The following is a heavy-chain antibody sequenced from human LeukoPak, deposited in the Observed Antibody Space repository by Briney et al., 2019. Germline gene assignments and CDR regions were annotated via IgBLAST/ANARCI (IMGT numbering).Heavy chain of an antibody. D-gene: IGHD2-15*01. J-gene: IGHJ5*01. CDR2: ISSSSSYI. CDR3: ARGALDAATPFDS. V-gene: IGHV3-21*01. Sequence: GGSLSLSCATAGFTFSSYGMNWVRQAAGKGLEWVSSISSSSSYIYYADSLKGRFTISRDNAKKSVYLQMNSLRAEDTAVYYCARGALDAATPFDSWGQGTLVTVSS. CDR1: GFTFSSYG.